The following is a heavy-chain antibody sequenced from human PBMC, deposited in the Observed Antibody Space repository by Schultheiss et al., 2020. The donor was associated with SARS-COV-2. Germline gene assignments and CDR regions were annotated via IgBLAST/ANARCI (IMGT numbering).Heavy chain of an antibody. V-gene: IGHV1-8*01. D-gene: IGHD1-26*01. J-gene: IGHJ4*01. CDR1: GYPFINYD. CDR2: MNGDGVNA. Sequence: ASVKVSCKTSGYPFINYDIIWVRQATGQGLEWMGWMNGDGVNAGYAEKFQGRVTMTSDSSIETAYMELNSLTSDDTAVYYCARGWTREHSLLGAYWGHGTRVTVSS. CDR3: ARGWTREHSLLGAY.